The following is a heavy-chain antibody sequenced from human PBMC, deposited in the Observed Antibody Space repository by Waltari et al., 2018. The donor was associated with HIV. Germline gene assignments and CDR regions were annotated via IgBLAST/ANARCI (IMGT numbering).Heavy chain of an antibody. CDR3: GRVGGWTGGDDSFDI. V-gene: IGHV3-72*01. Sequence: EAELVEFWGGIVQPPGPPILSISHSLPPSRPFYLVRVRRAPGKGLEWVGRSRDKRNSDTTEYAASVKGRFSISIDDSKNSVYLLMNSLKSEDTAVYYCGRVGGWTGGDDSFDIWGQGTMVTVSS. D-gene: IGHD3-16*01. CDR1: LPPSRPFY. J-gene: IGHJ3*02. CDR2: SRDKRNSDTT.